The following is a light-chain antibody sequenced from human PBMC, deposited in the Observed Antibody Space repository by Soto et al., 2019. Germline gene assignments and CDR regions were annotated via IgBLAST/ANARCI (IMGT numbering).Light chain of an antibody. CDR2: EGS. Sequence: QSVLTQPASVSGSPGQSITISCTGTSSDVGSYNLVSWYQQHPGKAPKLMIYEGSKRPSGVSNRFSGSKSGNTASLTISGLQAEDEADYYCFSYAGSSTYAVFGGGTQLTVL. CDR3: FSYAGSSTYAV. CDR1: SSDVGSYNL. J-gene: IGLJ7*01. V-gene: IGLV2-23*01.